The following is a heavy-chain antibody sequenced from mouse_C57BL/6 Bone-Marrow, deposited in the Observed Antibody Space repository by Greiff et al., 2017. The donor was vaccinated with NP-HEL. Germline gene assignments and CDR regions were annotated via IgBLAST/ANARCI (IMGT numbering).Heavy chain of an antibody. V-gene: IGHV4-1*01. Sequence: DVQLQESGGGLVQPGGSLKLSCAASGIDFSSYWMSWVRRAPGKGLEWIGEINPDSSTINYAPSLKDKFIISRDNAKNTLYLQMSKVRSDDTALYYCARHYYGTYFDYWGQGTTLTVSS. CDR1: GIDFSSYW. D-gene: IGHD1-1*01. J-gene: IGHJ2*01. CDR2: INPDSSTI. CDR3: ARHYYGTYFDY.